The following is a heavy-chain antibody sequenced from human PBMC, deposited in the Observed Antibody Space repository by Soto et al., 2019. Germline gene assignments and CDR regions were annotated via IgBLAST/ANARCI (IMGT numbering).Heavy chain of an antibody. CDR1: GDTFSSYA. CDR3: ARRGTAIVVSYYYYGMDV. CDR2: FIPIFGTA. J-gene: IGHJ6*02. Sequence: QVQVVQSGAEVKKPGSSVKVSCKASGDTFSSYAISWVRQAPGQGLEWMGGFIPIFGTANYAQKFQGRITTTADESTSTSHQELSSLRSEDAAVYYCARRGTAIVVSYYYYGMDVWGQGTTVTVSS. V-gene: IGHV1-69*01. D-gene: IGHD5-18*01.